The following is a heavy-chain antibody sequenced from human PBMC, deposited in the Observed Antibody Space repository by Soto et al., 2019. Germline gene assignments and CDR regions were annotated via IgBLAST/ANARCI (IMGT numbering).Heavy chain of an antibody. Sequence: QITLKESGPPLVKPTQTLTLTCTFSGFSLSTSGVGVGWIRQPPGKALEWLALIYWDDDKRYSPSLKSRLTITKDTSKNQVVLTMTNMDPVDTATYYCAHSLIGYYYDSSGSTWFDPWGQGTLVTVSS. D-gene: IGHD3-22*01. J-gene: IGHJ5*02. V-gene: IGHV2-5*02. CDR3: AHSLIGYYYDSSGSTWFDP. CDR1: GFSLSTSGVG. CDR2: IYWDDDK.